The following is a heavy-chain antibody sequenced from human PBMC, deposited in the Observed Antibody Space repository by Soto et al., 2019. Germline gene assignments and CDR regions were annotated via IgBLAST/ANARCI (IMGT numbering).Heavy chain of an antibody. V-gene: IGHV3-30*03. CDR1: GFTFSSYG. D-gene: IGHD3-22*01. Sequence: PXGALRVSCAASGFTFSSYGMHWVRQAPGKGLEWVAVISYDGSNKYYADSVKGRFTISRDNSKNTLYLQMNSLRAEDTAVYYCASGPVGSGYYPIPFDHWGQGTLVTVSS. CDR2: ISYDGSNK. CDR3: ASGPVGSGYYPIPFDH. J-gene: IGHJ4*02.